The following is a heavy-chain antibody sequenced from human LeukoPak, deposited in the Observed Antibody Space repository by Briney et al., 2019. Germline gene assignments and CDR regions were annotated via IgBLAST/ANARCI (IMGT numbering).Heavy chain of an antibody. CDR2: INHSGSN. D-gene: IGHD6-6*01. CDR3: ARGFSGSSPGYYFDY. J-gene: IGHJ4*02. CDR1: GGSFSDYY. Sequence: SETLCLTCAVYGGSFSDYYWSGVRQPPGKGLEWIAEINHSGSNNYNPSLKSRVTISVDTSKNQFSLKLSSVTAADTAVYYCARGFSGSSPGYYFDYWGQGTLVTVSS. V-gene: IGHV4-34*01.